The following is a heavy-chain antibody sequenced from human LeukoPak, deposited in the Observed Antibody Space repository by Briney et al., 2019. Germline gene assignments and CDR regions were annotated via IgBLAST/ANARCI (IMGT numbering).Heavy chain of an antibody. D-gene: IGHD3-22*01. CDR1: GFTFNSYA. J-gene: IGHJ4*02. V-gene: IGHV3-33*08. CDR2: IWYDGTNK. Sequence: PGGSLRLSCAASGFTFNSYALHWVRQAPGKGLEWVAVIWYDGTNKYYADSVKGRFTISRDNSKNTLFLQMNILRAEDTAVYYCARAAYDSSGYLTLWGQGTLVAVSS. CDR3: ARAAYDSSGYLTL.